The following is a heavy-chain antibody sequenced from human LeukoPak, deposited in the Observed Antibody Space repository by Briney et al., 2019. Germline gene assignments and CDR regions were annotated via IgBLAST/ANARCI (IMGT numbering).Heavy chain of an antibody. D-gene: IGHD2-2*03. V-gene: IGHV1-18*01. CDR1: GYTFTSYG. CDR2: ISAYNGNT. J-gene: IGHJ6*03. Sequence: AASVKVSCKASGYTFTSYGISWVRQAPGQGLEWMGWISAYNGNTNYAQKLQGRVTMTTDTSTSTAYMELRSLRSDDTAVYYCARDGVDIVVVPAAYYYYYYMDVWGKGTTVTVSS. CDR3: ARDGVDIVVVPAAYYYYYYMDV.